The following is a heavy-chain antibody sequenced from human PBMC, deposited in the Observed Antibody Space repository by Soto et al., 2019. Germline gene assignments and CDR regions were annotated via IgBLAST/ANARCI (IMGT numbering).Heavy chain of an antibody. J-gene: IGHJ4*02. CDR2: ISAYNGNT. Sequence: ASGKGSCKASGYTFSSYCISWGGQGPVQGLEWMGWISAYNGNTNYAQKLQGRVTMTTDTSTSTAYMELRSLRSDDTAVYYCARDHIAVAGRHFDYWGQGTLVTVSS. CDR3: ARDHIAVAGRHFDY. CDR1: GYTFSSYC. V-gene: IGHV1-18*01. D-gene: IGHD6-19*01.